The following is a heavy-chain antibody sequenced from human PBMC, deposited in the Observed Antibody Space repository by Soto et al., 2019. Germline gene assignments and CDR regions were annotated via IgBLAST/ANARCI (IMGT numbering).Heavy chain of an antibody. D-gene: IGHD3-22*01. J-gene: IGHJ4*02. Sequence: QVQLVQSGAEVKKPGSSVKVSCKASGGTFSSYAISWVRQAPGQGLEWMGGIIPIFGTANYAQKFQGRVTITADESTSTAYMELSSLRSEDTAVYYCAGKHYYDSSGYYYYFDYWGQGTLVTVSS. V-gene: IGHV1-69*01. CDR2: IIPIFGTA. CDR3: AGKHYYDSSGYYYYFDY. CDR1: GGTFSSYA.